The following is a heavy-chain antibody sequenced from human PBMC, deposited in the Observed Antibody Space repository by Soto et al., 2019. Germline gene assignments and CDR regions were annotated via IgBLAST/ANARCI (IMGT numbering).Heavy chain of an antibody. D-gene: IGHD2-21*01. CDR2: INHLGSI. J-gene: IGHJ6*03. CDR3: ARGGISHWAYFYYMDV. V-gene: IGHV4-34*01. CDR1: GGSLSDYF. Sequence: TSETLCLTCVVSGGSLSDYFWSWIRQPPGMALEWIGEINHLGSINYNPSLKSRVTMSVDTSKNQFSLTLNSVTAADTATYYCARGGISHWAYFYYMDVWDRGTTVTVSS.